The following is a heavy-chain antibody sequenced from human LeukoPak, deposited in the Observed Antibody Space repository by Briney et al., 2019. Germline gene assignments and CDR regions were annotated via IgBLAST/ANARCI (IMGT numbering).Heavy chain of an antibody. CDR3: ARGYSSGWDVGDDY. Sequence: SETLSLTCTVSGGSISSYYWSWVRQPPGKGLEWIGYIYYSGSTNYNPSLKSRVTISVDTSKNQFSLKLSSVTAADTAVYYCARGYSSGWDVGDDYWGQGTLVTVSS. V-gene: IGHV4-59*08. D-gene: IGHD6-19*01. CDR1: GGSISSYY. CDR2: IYYSGST. J-gene: IGHJ4*02.